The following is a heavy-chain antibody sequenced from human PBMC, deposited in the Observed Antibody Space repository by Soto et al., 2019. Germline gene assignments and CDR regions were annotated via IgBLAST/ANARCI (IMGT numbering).Heavy chain of an antibody. CDR2: IDRDDDK. Sequence: GSGPTLVNPTQTLTLTCTFSGFSLSTSGMCVSWKRQPPGKALEWLARIDRDDDKYYSTSLKTRLTISKDTSKNQMVLTMTNVQSLYTVTYFCAHSGPIATVAFDYWGQGILVTVSS. CDR3: AHSGPIATVAFDY. D-gene: IGHD6-13*01. CDR1: GFSLSTSGMC. J-gene: IGHJ4*02. V-gene: IGHV2-70*12.